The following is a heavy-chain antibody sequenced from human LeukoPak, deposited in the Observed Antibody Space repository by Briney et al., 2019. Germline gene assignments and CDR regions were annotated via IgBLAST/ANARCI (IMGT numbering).Heavy chain of an antibody. D-gene: IGHD2-2*01. CDR3: TRESRPFCPFAY. CDR2: IYHSGST. CDR1: GVPLSTSHW. J-gene: IGHJ4*02. V-gene: IGHV4-4*02. Sequence: PSGTLSLTCAVSGVPLSTSHWWTWVRQPPEKGLEWIGEIYHSGSTNYNPSLKSRVTISVDKSKNQFSLRLSSVTAADTAVYYCTRESRPFCPFAYWGQGVLVTVSS.